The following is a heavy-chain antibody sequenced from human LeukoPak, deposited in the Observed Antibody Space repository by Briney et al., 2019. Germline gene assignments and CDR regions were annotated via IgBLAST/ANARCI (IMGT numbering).Heavy chain of an antibody. CDR2: LSNDGIGK. J-gene: IGHJ4*02. CDR3: AREIGSSGRAGYFDY. D-gene: IGHD3-22*01. Sequence: GGSLRLSCAASGFMFSSFSMSWVRQAPGKGLEWAAGLSNDGIGKYYIDSVKGRFTIARDNSKNTLYLDMNSLRDDDTAVYYCAREIGSSGRAGYFDYRGQGTLVTVSS. CDR1: GFMFSSFS. V-gene: IGHV3-30*03.